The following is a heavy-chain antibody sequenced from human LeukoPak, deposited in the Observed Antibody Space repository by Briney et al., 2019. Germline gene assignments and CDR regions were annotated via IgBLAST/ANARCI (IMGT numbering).Heavy chain of an antibody. D-gene: IGHD5-18*01. Sequence: GESLKISCKGSGYSFTSYWIGWVRQMPGKGLEWMGIIYPGDSDTRYSPSFQGQVTISADKSISTAYLQWSSLKASDTAMYYCARAGISGRSYGMAYYYGMDVWGQGTTVTVSS. V-gene: IGHV5-51*01. CDR1: GYSFTSYW. CDR2: IYPGDSDT. CDR3: ARAGISGRSYGMAYYYGMDV. J-gene: IGHJ6*02.